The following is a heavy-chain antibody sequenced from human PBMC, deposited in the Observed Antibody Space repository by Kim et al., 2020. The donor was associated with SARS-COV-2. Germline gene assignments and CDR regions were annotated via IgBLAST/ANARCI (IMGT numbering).Heavy chain of an antibody. D-gene: IGHD6-13*01. CDR2: MNPNSGNT. CDR1: GYTFTSYD. V-gene: IGHV1-8*01. Sequence: ASVTVSCKASGYTFTSYDINWVRQATGQGLEWMGWMNPNSGNTGYAQKFQGRFTMTRNTSISTAYMELSSLRSEDTAVYYCARIFGSSWYEGYYYGMDVWGQGTTVTVS. CDR3: ARIFGSSWYEGYYYGMDV. J-gene: IGHJ6*02.